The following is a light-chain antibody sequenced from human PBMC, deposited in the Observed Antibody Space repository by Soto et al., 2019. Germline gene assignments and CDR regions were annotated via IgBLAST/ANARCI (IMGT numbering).Light chain of an antibody. J-gene: IGLJ1*01. CDR2: EVK. Sequence: QSVLTQPPSASGSPGQSVTVSCTGSSSDIGDYNFVSWYQQHPGKAPKLIIYEVKKRPSGVPDRFSASKSGNTASLTVSALQDEDEADSSCSSYDGNNNFVFGSGTKVTVL. V-gene: IGLV2-8*01. CDR1: SSDIGDYNF. CDR3: SSYDGNNNFV.